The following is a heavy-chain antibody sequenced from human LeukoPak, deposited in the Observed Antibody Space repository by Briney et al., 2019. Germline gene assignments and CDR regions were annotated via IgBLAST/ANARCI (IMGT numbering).Heavy chain of an antibody. J-gene: IGHJ3*02. CDR1: GFTFSSYG. CDR2: IWYDGSNK. D-gene: IGHD5-12*01. V-gene: IGHV3-33*01. CDR3: ARDSGYDFGFAFDI. Sequence: GGSLRLSCAASGFTFSSYGMHWVRQAPGKGLEWVAVIWYDGSNKYYADSVKGRFTISRDNSKNTLYLQMNSLRAEDTAVFYCARDSGYDFGFAFDIWGQGTMVSVSS.